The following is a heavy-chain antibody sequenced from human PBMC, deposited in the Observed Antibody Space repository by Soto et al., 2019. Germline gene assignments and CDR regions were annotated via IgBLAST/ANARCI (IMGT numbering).Heavy chain of an antibody. CDR2: FDPEDGET. CDR1: GYTLTELS. V-gene: IGHV1-24*01. CDR3: ATAPSRYCSGGSCYPPYYYGMDV. Sequence: QVQLVQSGAGVKKPGASVKVSCKVSGYTLTELSMHWVRQAPGKGLEWMGGFDPEDGETIYAQKFQGRVTMTEDTSTDTAYMELSSLRSEDTAVYYCATAPSRYCSGGSCYPPYYYGMDVWGQGTTVTVSS. D-gene: IGHD2-15*01. J-gene: IGHJ6*02.